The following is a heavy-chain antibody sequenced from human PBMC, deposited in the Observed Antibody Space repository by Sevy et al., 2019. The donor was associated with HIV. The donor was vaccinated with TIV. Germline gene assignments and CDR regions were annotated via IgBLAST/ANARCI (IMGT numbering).Heavy chain of an antibody. CDR3: ARGGYCSSTSCYTVYYYGMDV. CDR1: GFTFSSYA. D-gene: IGHD2-2*02. V-gene: IGHV3-30-3*01. Sequence: GGSLRLSCAASGFTFSSYAMHWVRQAPGKGLEWAAVISYDGSNKYYADSVKGRFTISRDNSKNTLYLQMNSLRAEDTAVYYCARGGYCSSTSCYTVYYYGMDVWGQGTTVTVSS. CDR2: ISYDGSNK. J-gene: IGHJ6*02.